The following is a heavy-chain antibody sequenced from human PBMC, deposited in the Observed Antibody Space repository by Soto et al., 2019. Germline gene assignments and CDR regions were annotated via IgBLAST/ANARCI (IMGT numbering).Heavy chain of an antibody. CDR2: ISSSGSTI. Sequence: GGSLRLSCAASGFTFSDYYMSWIRQAPGKGLEWVSYISSSGSTIYYADSVKGRFTISRDNAKNSLYLQMNSLRAEDTAVYYCASRTTVTPDWYYYYMDVWGKGTTVTVSS. CDR3: ASRTTVTPDWYYYYMDV. CDR1: GFTFSDYY. J-gene: IGHJ6*03. D-gene: IGHD4-17*01. V-gene: IGHV3-11*01.